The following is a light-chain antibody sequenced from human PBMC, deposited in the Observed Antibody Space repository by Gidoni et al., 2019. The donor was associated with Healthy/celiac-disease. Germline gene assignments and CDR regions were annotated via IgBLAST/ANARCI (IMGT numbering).Light chain of an antibody. CDR3: QQSFSAPLT. CDR2: AAS. V-gene: IGKV1-39*01. Sequence: QLTQSPSSLSASVGDRVTITCRASQTSTTYVNWYQQKPGQAPKLLIYAASSLQIGVPSRFSGSGSGTDFTLSITSLQPEDFATYFRQQSFSAPLTFGGGTKVDIK. CDR1: QTSTTY. J-gene: IGKJ4*01.